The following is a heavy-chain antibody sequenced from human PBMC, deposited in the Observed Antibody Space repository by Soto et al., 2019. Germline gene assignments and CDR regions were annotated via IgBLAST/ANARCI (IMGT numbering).Heavy chain of an antibody. J-gene: IGHJ4*02. CDR3: ARIQGSYYDSSGYFDY. CDR2: ISSSFSYI. CDR1: GFTFSNYS. Sequence: GGSLRLSCAASGFTFSNYSINWVRQAPGKGLEWVSFISSSFSYIYYSTSLKTRLTISKDTSKNQVVLTMTNMDPVDTATYYCARIQGSYYDSSGYFDYWGQGTLVTVSS. V-gene: IGHV3-21*03. D-gene: IGHD3-22*01.